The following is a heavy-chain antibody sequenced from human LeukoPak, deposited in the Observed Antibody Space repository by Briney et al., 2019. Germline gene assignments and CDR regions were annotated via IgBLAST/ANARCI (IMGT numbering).Heavy chain of an antibody. CDR2: IRSKAYGGTT. J-gene: IGHJ4*02. CDR3: TRDYGYTAPFDY. CDR1: GFTFGDYA. Sequence: GGSLRLSCTASGFTFGDYAMTWVRQAPGKGLEWVGFIRSKAYGGTTEYAASVKGRFTISRDDSKGIAYLQMNSLKTEDTAVYYCTRDYGYTAPFDYWGQGTLVTVSS. D-gene: IGHD5-18*01. V-gene: IGHV3-49*04.